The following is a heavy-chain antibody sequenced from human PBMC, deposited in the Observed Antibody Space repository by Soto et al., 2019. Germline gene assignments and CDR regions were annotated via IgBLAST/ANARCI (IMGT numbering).Heavy chain of an antibody. J-gene: IGHJ5*02. V-gene: IGHV4-59*01. CDR1: GGSIRGYY. CDR3: ARSIAVPSSHIDP. CDR2: VYDTGST. D-gene: IGHD6-6*01. Sequence: PSETLSLTCSVSGGSIRGYYWSWIRQAPGKGLEWIGYVYDTGSTSYNPSLQSRVTISVDTSKKQFSLSLRLVTAADTAVYFCARSIAVPSSHIDPWGQGTRVTVSS.